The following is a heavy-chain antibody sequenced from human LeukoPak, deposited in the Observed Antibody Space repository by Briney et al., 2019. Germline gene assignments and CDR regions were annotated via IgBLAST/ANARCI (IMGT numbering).Heavy chain of an antibody. D-gene: IGHD6-6*01. CDR1: GGSISNYY. CDR3: ARSTQASSTSFDY. J-gene: IGHJ4*02. CDR2: IYHSVST. Sequence: SETLSLTCTASGGSISNYYWSWIRQPPGKGLEYIGFIYHSVSTNYNPSFKSRVTMSVDKSKNQCSLRLSSVTAADTAIYFCARSTQASSTSFDYGGQGTLATVSS. V-gene: IGHV4-59*01.